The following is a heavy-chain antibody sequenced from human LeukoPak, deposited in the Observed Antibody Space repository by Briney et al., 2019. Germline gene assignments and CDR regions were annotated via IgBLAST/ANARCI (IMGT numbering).Heavy chain of an antibody. Sequence: GGSLRLSCTASGFTLGGHDMHWVRQTTGGGLEWVAAVSAGHHAFYAGSVQDRFAVSRVDAKNSLHLQMNSLRAGDTAVYYCVREARGYHYTYFDYWGQGSLVTVSS. CDR3: VREARGYHYTYFDY. D-gene: IGHD5-18*01. CDR2: VSAGHHA. J-gene: IGHJ4*02. CDR1: GFTLGGHD. V-gene: IGHV3-13*01.